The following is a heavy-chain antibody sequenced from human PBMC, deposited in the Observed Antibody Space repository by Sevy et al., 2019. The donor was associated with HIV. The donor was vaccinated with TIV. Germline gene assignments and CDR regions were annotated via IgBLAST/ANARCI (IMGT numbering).Heavy chain of an antibody. CDR2: ISSSGSTI. Sequence: RGYLRLSCAASGFTFSDYYMSWIRQAPGKGLEWVSYISSSGSTIYYADSVKGRFTISRDNAKNSLYLQINSLRAEDTALYYCAWGGFSSSWPARFNYWGQGTLVIVSS. D-gene: IGHD6-13*01. CDR1: GFTFSDYY. V-gene: IGHV3-11*01. CDR3: AWGGFSSSWPARFNY. J-gene: IGHJ4*02.